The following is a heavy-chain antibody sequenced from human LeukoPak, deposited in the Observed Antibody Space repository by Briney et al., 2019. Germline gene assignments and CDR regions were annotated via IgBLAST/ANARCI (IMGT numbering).Heavy chain of an antibody. D-gene: IGHD2-2*01. Sequence: SETLSLTCTVSGGSISSGGYYWSWIRQPPGKGLEWIGYIYHSGNTYFNPSLKSRVTISLDKSRNQFSLKLNSVTAADTAVYYCARRRAEYSITIDYWGQGTLVTVSS. CDR2: IYHSGNT. CDR1: GGSISSGGYY. CDR3: ARRRAEYSITIDY. J-gene: IGHJ4*02. V-gene: IGHV4-30-2*01.